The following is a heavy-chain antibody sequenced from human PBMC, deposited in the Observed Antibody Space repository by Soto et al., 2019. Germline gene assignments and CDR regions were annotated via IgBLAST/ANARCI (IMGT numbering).Heavy chain of an antibody. V-gene: IGHV1-18*01. D-gene: IGHD6-13*01. J-gene: IGHJ3*02. CDR2: INTYNGHT. Sequence: QVQLVQSGTEVKKPGASVKVSCKASGYTFTNYGISWVRQAPGQGLEWLAWINTYNGHTNYAQKLQGRVTLTTDTSTSTAYMELWSLRSDDTAVYYCARDLLYSSRSTVRFDIWGQGTMVTVSS. CDR1: GYTFTNYG. CDR3: ARDLLYSSRSTVRFDI.